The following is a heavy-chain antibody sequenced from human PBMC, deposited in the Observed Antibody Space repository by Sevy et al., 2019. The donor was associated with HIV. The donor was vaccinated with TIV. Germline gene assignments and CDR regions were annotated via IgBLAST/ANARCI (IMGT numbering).Heavy chain of an antibody. V-gene: IGHV4-59*08. D-gene: IGHD1-26*01. CDR3: AGENAWGRGYS. J-gene: IGHJ4*02. CDR2: IYYNGHI. Sequence: SETLSLTCTVSGGSITSLYWNWIRQPPGKGLEWIANIYYNGHINYNPPLKRRVTSSLDTSKNQFSLRLSAVTAADTAMYYCAGENAWGRGYSWGQGTLVTVSS. CDR1: GGSITSLY.